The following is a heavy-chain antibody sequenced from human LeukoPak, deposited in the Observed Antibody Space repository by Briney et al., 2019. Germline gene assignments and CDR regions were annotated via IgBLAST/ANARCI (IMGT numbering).Heavy chain of an antibody. J-gene: IGHJ4*02. CDR3: ARGLPATLLDF. V-gene: IGHV3-11*01. D-gene: IGHD2-2*01. CDR1: GFTFSDYY. CDR2: ISNSDTTI. Sequence: GGSLRLSCAASGFTFSDYYMSWIRQAPGKGLEWVSYISNSDTTIYYADSVKGRFAISRDNAKNSLFLQMNSLRVEDTAVYYCARGLPATLLDFWGQGTLVTVSS.